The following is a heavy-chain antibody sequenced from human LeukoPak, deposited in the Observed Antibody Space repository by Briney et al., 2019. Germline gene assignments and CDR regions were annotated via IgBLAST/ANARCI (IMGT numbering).Heavy chain of an antibody. D-gene: IGHD3-22*01. J-gene: IGHJ4*02. CDR2: IYYSGST. Sequence: SETLSLTCTVSGGSISSYYWSWIRQPPGKGLEWIGYIYYSGSTNYNPSLKSRGTISLDTSKNQFSLKLSSVTAADTAVYYCAGRKVYDSSGYYLFDYWGQGTLVTVSS. CDR1: GGSISSYY. V-gene: IGHV4-59*12. CDR3: AGRKVYDSSGYYLFDY.